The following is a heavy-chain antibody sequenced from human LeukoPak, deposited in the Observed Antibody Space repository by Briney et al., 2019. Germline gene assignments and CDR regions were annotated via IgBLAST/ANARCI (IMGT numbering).Heavy chain of an antibody. CDR3: ARHMSNYYGSGISYFDY. D-gene: IGHD3-10*01. CDR1: GGSISSSSYY. CDR2: IYYSGST. Sequence: SETLSLTCTVSGGSISSSSYYWGWIRQPPGKGLEWIGSIYYSGSTDYNPSLKSRVTISVGTSKNQFSLKPRSVTAADTAVYYCARHMSNYYGSGISYFDYWGQGTLVTVSS. J-gene: IGHJ4*02. V-gene: IGHV4-39*01.